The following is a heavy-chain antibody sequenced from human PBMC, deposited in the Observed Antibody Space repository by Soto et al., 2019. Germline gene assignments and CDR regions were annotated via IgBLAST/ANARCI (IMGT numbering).Heavy chain of an antibody. D-gene: IGHD1-1*01. Sequence: SATXSLACTFSVSSSSVFYLIWIRNSAGKGLECIGRIYATGTTDYNPSLKSRVMMSVDTYKKQFSLKLRSVTDADTAVYSCVRDGTKTLRDWFEQWGNG. V-gene: IGHV4-4*07. CDR1: VSSSSVFY. CDR3: VRDGTKTLRDWFEQ. CDR2: IYATGTT. J-gene: IGHJ5*02.